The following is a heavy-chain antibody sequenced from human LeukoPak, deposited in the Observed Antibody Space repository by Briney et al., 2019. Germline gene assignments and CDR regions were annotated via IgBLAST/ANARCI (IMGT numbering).Heavy chain of an antibody. J-gene: IGHJ6*03. CDR3: AGEAVADYYYYYYMDV. CDR2: IYYSGGT. V-gene: IGHV4-39*05. D-gene: IGHD6-19*01. Sequence: PSETPSLTCTLSGGSTSSSSYYWGWIRHPPGKGLEWIGRIYYSGGTYYNPSLKSRVTISVDTSMSQFALKLSSVTAADTAVYYCAGEAVADYYYYYYMDVWGKGTTVTVSS. CDR1: GGSTSSSSYY.